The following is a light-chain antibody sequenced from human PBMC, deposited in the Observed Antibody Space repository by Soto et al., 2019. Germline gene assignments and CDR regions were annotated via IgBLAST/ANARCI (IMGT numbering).Light chain of an antibody. CDR3: SSYTSSSTLV. J-gene: IGLJ1*01. Sequence: QSVLTQPASVSRSPGQSITISCTGTSSDVGGYIYVSWYQQHPGKAPKLMIYEVSNRPSGVSNRFSGSKSGNTASLTISGLQAEDEADYYCSSYTSSSTLVFGTGTKVTVL. V-gene: IGLV2-14*01. CDR2: EVS. CDR1: SSDVGGYIY.